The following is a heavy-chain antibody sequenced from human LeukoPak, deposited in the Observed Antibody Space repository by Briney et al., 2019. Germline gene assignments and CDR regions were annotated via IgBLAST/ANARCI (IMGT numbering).Heavy chain of an antibody. CDR3: AKDSEEWLSTPFDY. Sequence: GGSLRLSCAASGFTFSSHAMSWVRQAPGKGLEWVSAISGSGGSTYYADSVKGRFTISRDNSKNTLYLQMNSLRAEDTAVYYCAKDSEEWLSTPFDYWGQGTLVTVSS. J-gene: IGHJ4*02. D-gene: IGHD6-19*01. CDR1: GFTFSSHA. V-gene: IGHV3-23*01. CDR2: ISGSGGST.